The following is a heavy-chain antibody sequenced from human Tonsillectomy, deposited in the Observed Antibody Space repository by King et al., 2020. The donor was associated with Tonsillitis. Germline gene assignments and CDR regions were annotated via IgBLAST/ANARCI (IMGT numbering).Heavy chain of an antibody. Sequence: VQLVESGGGVVQPGGSLRLSCASSGFAFKSYGMHWVRQAPGKGLEWVAVISFDATRQNYADSVKGRFTISRDNAKNTLYLQMNSLTAEDTAVYYCARERLYSSAWEIDYWGQGSLVTVSS. CDR1: GFAFKSYG. V-gene: IGHV3-33*05. J-gene: IGHJ4*02. D-gene: IGHD6-19*01. CDR2: ISFDATRQ. CDR3: ARERLYSSAWEIDY.